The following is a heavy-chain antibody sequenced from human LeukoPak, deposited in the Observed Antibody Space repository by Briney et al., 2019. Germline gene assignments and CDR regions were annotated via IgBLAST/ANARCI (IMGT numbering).Heavy chain of an antibody. J-gene: IGHJ4*02. CDR2: TNHSGST. Sequence: RPSETLSLTCAVYGGSFSGYYWSWIRQPPGKGLEWIGETNHSGSTNYNPSLKSRVTISVDTSKNQFSLKLSSVTAADTAVYYCARSYSSSKTFDYWGQGTLVTVSS. CDR1: GGSFSGYY. D-gene: IGHD6-6*01. V-gene: IGHV4-34*01. CDR3: ARSYSSSKTFDY.